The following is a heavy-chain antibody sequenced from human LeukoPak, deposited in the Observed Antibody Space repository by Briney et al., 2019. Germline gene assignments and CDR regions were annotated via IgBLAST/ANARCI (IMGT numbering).Heavy chain of an antibody. Sequence: GGSLRLSCAASGFSFSSHWMNWVRQAPGKGLQWVATIKGDGSEKFYVDSVKGRFTISKANAKNSLYLQMNILRAEDTAVYYWARDGPATDTDLDCWGQGTLVIVSS. CDR1: GFSFSSHW. D-gene: IGHD6-13*01. CDR2: IKGDGSEK. CDR3: ARDGPATDTDLDC. V-gene: IGHV3-7*01. J-gene: IGHJ4*02.